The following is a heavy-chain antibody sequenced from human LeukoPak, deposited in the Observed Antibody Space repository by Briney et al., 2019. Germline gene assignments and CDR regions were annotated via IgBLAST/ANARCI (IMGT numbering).Heavy chain of an antibody. D-gene: IGHD6-19*01. V-gene: IGHV1-3*01. CDR2: INAGNGNT. J-gene: IGHJ4*02. CDR3: ARAGGSGSGYSSGWYYDY. Sequence: ASVKVSCKASGYTFTSYAMHWVRQTPGQRLEWMGWINAGNGNTKYSQKFQGRVTITRDTSASTAYMELSSLRSEDTAVYYCARAGGSGSGYSSGWYYDYWGQGTLVTVSS. CDR1: GYTFTSYA.